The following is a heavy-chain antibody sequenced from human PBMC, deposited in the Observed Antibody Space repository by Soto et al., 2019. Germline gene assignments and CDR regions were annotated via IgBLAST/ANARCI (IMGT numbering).Heavy chain of an antibody. J-gene: IGHJ6*02. CDR1: GFTFSSSA. CDR2: ISYDGSNK. V-gene: IGHV3-30-3*01. CDR3: ARDQGGSGYPMLNYYYGMDV. D-gene: IGHD3-22*01. Sequence: SGGSLRLSCAASGFTFSSSAMHWVRQAPGKGLEWVAVISYDGSNKYYADSVKGRFTISRDNSKNTLYLQMNSLRAEDTAVYYCARDQGGSGYPMLNYYYGMDVWGQGTTVTVSS.